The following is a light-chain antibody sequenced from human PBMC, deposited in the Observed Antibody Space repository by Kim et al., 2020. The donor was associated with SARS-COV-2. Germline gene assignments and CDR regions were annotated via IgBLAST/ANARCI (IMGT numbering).Light chain of an antibody. CDR3: QQRNMWPRT. V-gene: IGKV3-11*01. Sequence: EIVLTQSPATLSLSPGQRATLSCRASQSIGTDLAWYRQRPGQTPRLFIYDASNRAPGIPVRISGSGSGTDFTLTFSSLEPEDSAVYYCQQRNMWPRTFGQGTKVDIK. J-gene: IGKJ1*01. CDR1: QSIGTD. CDR2: DAS.